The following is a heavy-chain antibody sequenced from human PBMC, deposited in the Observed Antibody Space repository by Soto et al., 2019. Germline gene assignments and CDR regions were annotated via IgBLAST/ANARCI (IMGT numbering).Heavy chain of an antibody. D-gene: IGHD4-17*01. Sequence: GASVKVSCKASGYTFTSYGISWVRQAPGQGPEWMGRISAYNGNTNYAQKLQGRVTMTTDTSTSTAYMELRSLRSDDTAVYYCARGVDYGDFTGWFDPWGQGTLVTVSS. CDR3: ARGVDYGDFTGWFDP. CDR1: GYTFTSYG. V-gene: IGHV1-18*04. CDR2: ISAYNGNT. J-gene: IGHJ5*02.